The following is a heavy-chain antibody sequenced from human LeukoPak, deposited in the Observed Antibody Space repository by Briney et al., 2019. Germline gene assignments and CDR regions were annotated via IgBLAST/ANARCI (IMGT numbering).Heavy chain of an antibody. J-gene: IGHJ4*02. CDR1: GFTFSSYW. CDR2: IHSDGTGT. V-gene: IGHV3-74*01. D-gene: IGHD3-10*01. Sequence: GGSLRLSCVASGFTFSSYWMHWVRQAPGKGLVWVSRIHSDGTGTSYADSVKGRFTISRDNAKNTLYLHMNSLRAEDTAVYYCARGSSVREDYWGQGTLVTVSS. CDR3: ARGSSVREDY.